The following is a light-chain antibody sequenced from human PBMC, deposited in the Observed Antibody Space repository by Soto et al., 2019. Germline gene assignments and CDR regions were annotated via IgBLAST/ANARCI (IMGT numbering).Light chain of an antibody. CDR2: GAS. J-gene: IGKJ1*01. Sequence: EIVLTQSPGTLSLSPGERATLSCRASQSVSNNFLAWYQQKPGQAPRLLIHGASTRATGIPDRFRGSESGTDFTLTISRLEPEDFAVYYCQQYATSPVFGQGTKVEIK. CDR1: QSVSNNF. CDR3: QQYATSPV. V-gene: IGKV3-20*01.